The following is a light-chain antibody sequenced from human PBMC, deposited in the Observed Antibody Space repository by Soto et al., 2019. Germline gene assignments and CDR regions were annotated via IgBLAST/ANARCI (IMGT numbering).Light chain of an antibody. V-gene: IGLV2-14*01. CDR2: EVT. J-gene: IGLJ2*01. Sequence: QSVLTQPASVSGSPGQSITISCIGTSSDIGTYNYVSWYQQHPGKAPKLIIYEVTNRPSGVSNRFSGSKSGNTASLTISGLQAEDEADYYCSSYRSSSTVFGGGTKVTVL. CDR3: SSYRSSSTV. CDR1: SSDIGTYNY.